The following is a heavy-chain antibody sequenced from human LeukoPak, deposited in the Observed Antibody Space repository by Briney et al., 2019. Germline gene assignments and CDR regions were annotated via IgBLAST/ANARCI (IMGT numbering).Heavy chain of an antibody. CDR1: GGSFSGYY. D-gene: IGHD1-26*01. J-gene: IGHJ4*02. V-gene: IGHV4-34*01. CDR3: ARGSAFGDTSDY. Sequence: PSETLSLTCAVYGGSFSGYYWSWIRHPPGKGLEWIWEINHSGGTNYNPSLKSRVPISVDKSKNQFSLNLNPVTAADTGVYYCARGSAFGDTSDYWGQGTLVTVSS. CDR2: INHSGGT.